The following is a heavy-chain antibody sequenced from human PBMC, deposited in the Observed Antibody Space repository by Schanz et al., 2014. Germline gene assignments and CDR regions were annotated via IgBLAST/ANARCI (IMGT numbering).Heavy chain of an antibody. CDR3: ARDAVALVPEYFMDV. CDR1: GFIVSSTY. J-gene: IGHJ6*03. Sequence: EVQLVESGGDLVQPGGSQRLSCAASGFIVSSTYMTWVRQAPGKGLEWVSIIYSGVSTYYADSVKGRFTISRDNSKNTVYLQMDGLRVEDTAVYYCARDAVALVPEYFMDVWGKGTPVTVSS. D-gene: IGHD2-15*01. CDR2: IYSGVST. V-gene: IGHV3-66*01.